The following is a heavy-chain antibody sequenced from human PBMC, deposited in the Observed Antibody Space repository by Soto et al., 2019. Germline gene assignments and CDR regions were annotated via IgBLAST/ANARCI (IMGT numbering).Heavy chain of an antibody. D-gene: IGHD4-17*01. CDR3: ARGPGTVGFWFDP. CDR1: GGSFSGYY. Sequence: QVQLQQWGAGLLKPSETLSLTCAVYGGSFSGYYWSWIRQPPGKELEWIGEINHSVSTNYNPSLKSRVTISVDTSKNQFSLKLSSVTAADTAVYYCARGPGTVGFWFDPWGQGTLVTVSS. V-gene: IGHV4-34*01. J-gene: IGHJ5*02. CDR2: INHSVST.